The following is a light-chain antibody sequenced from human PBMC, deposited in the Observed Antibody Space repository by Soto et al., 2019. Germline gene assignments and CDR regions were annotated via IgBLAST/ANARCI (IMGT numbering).Light chain of an antibody. J-gene: IGLJ1*01. V-gene: IGLV1-51*02. CDR1: TSNTLHNF. CDR2: EDN. Sequence: QSVLTQPPSVSAAPGQKVTISCSGDTSNTLHNFVSWYQQLPGAAPKHLIYEDNKRPSGIPDRFSGSKFGTSVTLAITGLQTGDEADYYCGTWDTNLSAYVFGTGTKLTVL. CDR3: GTWDTNLSAYV.